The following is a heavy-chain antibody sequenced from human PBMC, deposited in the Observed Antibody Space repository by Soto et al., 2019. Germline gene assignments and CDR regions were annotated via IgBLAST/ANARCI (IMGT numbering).Heavy chain of an antibody. CDR3: AKDHDYYDSSGKDGYYFDY. V-gene: IGHV3-23*01. CDR2: ISGSGGST. J-gene: IGHJ4*02. D-gene: IGHD3-22*01. Sequence: PGGSLRLSCAASGFTFSSYAMSWVRQAPGKGLEWVSAISGSGGSTYYADSVKGRFTISRDNSKNTLYLQMNSLRAEDTAVYYCAKDHDYYDSSGKDGYYFDYWGQGTLVTVSS. CDR1: GFTFSSYA.